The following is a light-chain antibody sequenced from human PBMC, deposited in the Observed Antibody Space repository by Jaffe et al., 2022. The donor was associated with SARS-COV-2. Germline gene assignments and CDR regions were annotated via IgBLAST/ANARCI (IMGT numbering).Light chain of an antibody. V-gene: IGKV2-28*01. CDR1: QSLLHSNGYNY. CDR2: LGS. J-gene: IGKJ2*01. Sequence: IVLTQSPLSLPVTPGEPASISCRSSQSLLHSNGYNYLDWYVQKPGQSPQLLIYLGSDRASGVPDRFSGSGSGTDFTLKISRVEAEDIGVYYCMQALQTPYTFGQGTKLDIK. CDR3: MQALQTPYT.